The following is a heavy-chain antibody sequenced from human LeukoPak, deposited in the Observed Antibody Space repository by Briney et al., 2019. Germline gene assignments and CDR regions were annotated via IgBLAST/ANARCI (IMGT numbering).Heavy chain of an antibody. CDR2: INHSGST. D-gene: IGHD1-20*01. CDR3: ARDNLYYYGMDV. V-gene: IGHV4-34*01. Sequence: SETLSLTCAVYGGSFSGYYWSWIRQPPGKGLEWIGEINHSGSTNYNPSLKSRVTISVDTSKNQFSLKLSSVTAADTAVYYCARDNLYYYGMDVWGQGTTVTVSS. J-gene: IGHJ6*02. CDR1: GGSFSGYY.